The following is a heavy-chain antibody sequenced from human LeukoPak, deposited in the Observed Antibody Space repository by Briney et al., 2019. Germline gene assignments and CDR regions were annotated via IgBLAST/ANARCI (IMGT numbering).Heavy chain of an antibody. CDR1: GYSFTSYS. Sequence: GESLKISCKGSGYSFTSYSIGWVRQMPGKGLEWMGITYPGDSGTRYRPSFQGQVTISADKSINTPYLQWSSLHASDTAMYYCERHSVGGRYYESSGFHYWGQGTLVTVSS. CDR2: TYPGDSGT. J-gene: IGHJ4*02. V-gene: IGHV5-51*01. CDR3: ERHSVGGRYYESSGFHY. D-gene: IGHD3-22*01.